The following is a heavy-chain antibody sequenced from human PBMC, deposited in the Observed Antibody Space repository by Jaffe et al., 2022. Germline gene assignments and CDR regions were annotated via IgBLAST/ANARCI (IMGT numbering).Heavy chain of an antibody. J-gene: IGHJ6*03. V-gene: IGHV1-2*02. D-gene: IGHD6-19*01. CDR1: GYTFTGYY. CDR2: INPNSGGT. Sequence: QVQLVQSGAEVKKPGASVKVSCKASGYTFTGYYMHWVRQAPGQGLEWMGWINPNSGGTNYAQKFQGRVTMTRDTSISTAYMELSRLRSDDTAVYYCARARIAVAGRFYMDVWGKGTTVTVSS. CDR3: ARARIAVAGRFYMDV.